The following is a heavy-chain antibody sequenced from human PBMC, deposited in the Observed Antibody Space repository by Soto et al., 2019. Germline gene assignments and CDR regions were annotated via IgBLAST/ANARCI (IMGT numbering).Heavy chain of an antibody. Sequence: EVQLVESGGGLVQPGGSLRLSCEASGFTFSSYWMHWVRQVPGKGLMWVSRIDDYGSTINYAYAVRGRFNSSRDNARNNLYMEMNSLRAEDTALYYGTRDIGGKGAYWGPGTLVTVST. V-gene: IGHV3-74*01. CDR1: GFTFSSYW. J-gene: IGHJ4*02. CDR2: IDDYGSTI. CDR3: TRDIGGKGAY. D-gene: IGHD3-10*01.